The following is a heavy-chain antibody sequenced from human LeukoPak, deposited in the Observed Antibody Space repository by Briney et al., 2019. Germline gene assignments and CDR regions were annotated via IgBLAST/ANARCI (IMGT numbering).Heavy chain of an antibody. CDR2: ISGSGGST. CDR3: AKGRLVVVPAALTI. D-gene: IGHD2-2*01. Sequence: GGSLRLSCAAAGFTFSSYAMSWVRQAPGKGLEWVSAISGSGGSTYYADSVKGRFTISRDNSKNTLYLQMNSLRAKDTAVYYCAKGRLVVVPAALTIWGQGTMVTVSS. CDR1: GFTFSSYA. V-gene: IGHV3-23*01. J-gene: IGHJ3*02.